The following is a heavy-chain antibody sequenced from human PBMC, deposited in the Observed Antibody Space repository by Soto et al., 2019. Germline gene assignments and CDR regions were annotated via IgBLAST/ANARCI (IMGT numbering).Heavy chain of an antibody. D-gene: IGHD5-12*01. CDR3: ARGEGRLVGTWFDX. CDR1: GGSFSRYY. V-gene: IGHV4-34*01. J-gene: IGHJ5*02. CDR2: INHSGRT. Sequence: SETLSLTCDVYGGSFSRYYWNWIRQPPGQGLEWIGSINHSGRTNYNPSLESRVTISIDTSKTQFSLKLTSVTAADTAVYYCARGEGRLVGTWFDXWGQVTLFTVSX.